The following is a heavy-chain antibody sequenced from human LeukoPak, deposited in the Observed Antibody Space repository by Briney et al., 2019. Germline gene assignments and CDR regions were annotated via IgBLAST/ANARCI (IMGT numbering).Heavy chain of an antibody. Sequence: GASVKVSCKASGYTFTGNYMHWVRQAPGQGLEWMGWINPRTGDTHYTQKFQGRVTMTRDTSISTAYMELSRLRSDDTAVYYCAREPDWGINDACDIWGQGIMVTVSS. CDR3: AREPDWGINDACDI. V-gene: IGHV1-2*02. J-gene: IGHJ3*02. D-gene: IGHD7-27*01. CDR1: GYTFTGNY. CDR2: INPRTGDT.